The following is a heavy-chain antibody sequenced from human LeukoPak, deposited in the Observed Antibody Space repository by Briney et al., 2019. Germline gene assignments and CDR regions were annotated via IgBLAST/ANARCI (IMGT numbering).Heavy chain of an antibody. V-gene: IGHV3-15*01. J-gene: IGHJ6*03. CDR2: IKSKTDGGTT. CDR1: GFTFSNAW. Sequence: GGSLRLSCAASGFTFSNAWMSWGRQAPGKGLEWGGRIKSKTDGGTTDYAAPVKGRFTISRDDSKTTLYLQMNRLKPETTAVYYCTTGSPYSYDSSGSRGGYYYYYTAVWGKGTTVTVSS. CDR3: TTGSPYSYDSSGSRGGYYYYYTAV. D-gene: IGHD3-22*01.